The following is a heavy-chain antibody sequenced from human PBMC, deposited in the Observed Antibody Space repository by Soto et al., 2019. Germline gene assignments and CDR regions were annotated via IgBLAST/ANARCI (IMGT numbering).Heavy chain of an antibody. CDR1: GGTLSSYA. CDR3: GAVRGEDYYYGMDV. V-gene: IGHV1-69*12. CDR2: FIPIFGTA. D-gene: IGHD3-10*01. J-gene: IGHJ6*02. Sequence: QVQLVQSGAEVKKPGSSVKVSCKASGGTLSSYAISWVRQAPGQGLEWMGGFIPIFGTADYAQKFQGRVTITADESTSTAYMELSSLRSEETAVYYCGAVRGEDYYYGMDVWGQGTTVTVSS.